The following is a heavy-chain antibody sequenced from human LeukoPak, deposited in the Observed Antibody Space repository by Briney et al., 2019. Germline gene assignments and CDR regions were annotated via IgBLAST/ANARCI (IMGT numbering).Heavy chain of an antibody. Sequence: SETLSLTCTVSDGSISSYYWSWIRQPPGKGLEWIGYIYYSGTTFYNPSLKSRVTMSLESAKNQLSLKLRSVTAADTAVYYCARGHWEQDTSTYAYWGQGSLVTVSS. CDR2: IYYSGTT. CDR3: ARGHWEQDTSTYAY. J-gene: IGHJ4*02. D-gene: IGHD1-26*01. CDR1: DGSISSYY. V-gene: IGHV4-59*12.